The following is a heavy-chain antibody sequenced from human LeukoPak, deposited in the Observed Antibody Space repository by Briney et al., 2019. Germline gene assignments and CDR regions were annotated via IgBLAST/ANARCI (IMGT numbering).Heavy chain of an antibody. Sequence: SQTLSLTCTVAGASLSGSTTCWSWIRHPPGNGLEWIASMYYGGITYYNPSLHSRVAISVATSKDQFSLKLNSVPAADTAVYFCARRCVRPSCFYKWGQGTLVTVFS. J-gene: IGHJ4*02. CDR3: ARRCVRPSCFYK. CDR2: MYYGGIT. CDR1: GASLSGSTTC. D-gene: IGHD2-2*01. V-gene: IGHV4-39*01.